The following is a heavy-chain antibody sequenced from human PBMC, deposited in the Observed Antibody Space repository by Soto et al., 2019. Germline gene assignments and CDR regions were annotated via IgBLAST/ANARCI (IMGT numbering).Heavy chain of an antibody. CDR1: GYIFTTHG. Sequence: QVQLVQSGAEVKKPGASVKVSCKASGYIFTTHGISWVRQAPGQGLEWMGWVSGDNGHTNYAQSLQGRVTLTTDASTNTAYMERRSLRSDDTAVYYGARDLGYCRSGTCYREWFDPWGQGTLVTVSS. J-gene: IGHJ5*02. CDR2: VSGDNGHT. CDR3: ARDLGYCRSGTCYREWFDP. V-gene: IGHV1-18*01. D-gene: IGHD2-15*01.